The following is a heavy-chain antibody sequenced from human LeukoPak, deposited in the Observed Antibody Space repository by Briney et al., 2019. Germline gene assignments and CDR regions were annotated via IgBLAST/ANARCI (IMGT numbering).Heavy chain of an antibody. CDR3: AKGRGGSWYSGTDV. J-gene: IGHJ6*04. V-gene: IGHV3-23*01. D-gene: IGHD2-15*01. CDR2: ISGSGDNT. CDR1: GFTFRTYA. Sequence: PGGSLRLSCAASGFTFRTYAMSGVRQAPGKGLEWVSAISGSGDNTYYADSVRGRFTISRDNSKNTLYLQMNSLRAEDTAEYYCAKGRGGSWYSGTDVWGEGTTVTVSS.